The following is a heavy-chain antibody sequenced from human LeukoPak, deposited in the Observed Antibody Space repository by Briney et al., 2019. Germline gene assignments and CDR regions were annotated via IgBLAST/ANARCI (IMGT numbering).Heavy chain of an antibody. CDR2: IYYSGST. Sequence: SETLSLTCSVSGGSISSYYWSWIRQPPGKGLEWVGYIYYSGSTNYNPSLKSRVTISVDTSKNQFSLKLSSVTAADTAVYYCARARQSDLVIITPGAFDIWGQGTMVTVSS. D-gene: IGHD3-9*01. CDR1: GGSISSYY. J-gene: IGHJ3*02. CDR3: ARARQSDLVIITPGAFDI. V-gene: IGHV4-59*01.